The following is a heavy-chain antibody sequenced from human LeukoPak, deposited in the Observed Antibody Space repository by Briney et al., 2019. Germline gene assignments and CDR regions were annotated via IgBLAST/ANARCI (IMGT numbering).Heavy chain of an antibody. CDR3: ASSAWQWLVPYYYYGMDV. Sequence: SETLSLTCTVSGGSISSYYWSWIRQPPGKGLEWIGYIYYSGSTNYNPSLKSRVTISVDTSKNQFSLKLSSVTAADTAVYYCASSAWQWLVPYYYYGMDVWGQGTTVTVS. V-gene: IGHV4-59*08. D-gene: IGHD6-19*01. CDR1: GGSISSYY. CDR2: IYYSGST. J-gene: IGHJ6*02.